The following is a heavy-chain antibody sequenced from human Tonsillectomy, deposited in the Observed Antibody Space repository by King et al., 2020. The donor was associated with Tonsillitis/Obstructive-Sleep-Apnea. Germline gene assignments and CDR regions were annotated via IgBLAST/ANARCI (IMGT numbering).Heavy chain of an antibody. CDR1: GYTLTELS. V-gene: IGHV1-24*01. D-gene: IGHD3-9*01. CDR3: ASFESESPYPDY. J-gene: IGHJ4*02. CDR2: FDPEDGET. Sequence: VKLVQSGAEVKKPGASVKVSCKVSGYTLTELSMHWVRQAPGKGLEWMGGFDPEDGETIYAQRFQGRVTMTEDTSTDTAYMELSSLRSEDTAVYYCASFESESPYPDYWGQGTLVTVSS.